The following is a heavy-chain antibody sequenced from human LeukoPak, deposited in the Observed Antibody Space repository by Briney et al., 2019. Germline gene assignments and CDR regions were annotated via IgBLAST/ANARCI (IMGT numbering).Heavy chain of an antibody. CDR2: LGGSGGTT. D-gene: IGHD3-22*01. CDR1: GITLSNYG. V-gene: IGHV3-23*01. Sequence: GGSLRLSCAVSGITLSNYGMSWVRQAPGKGLEWVAGLGGSGGTTNYADSVKGRFTISRDNRKNILYLQMNSLRAEDTAVYFCAKRGVVIRVILGGFHKEAYYFDSRGQGALVTVSS. J-gene: IGHJ4*02. CDR3: AKRGVVIRVILGGFHKEAYYFDS.